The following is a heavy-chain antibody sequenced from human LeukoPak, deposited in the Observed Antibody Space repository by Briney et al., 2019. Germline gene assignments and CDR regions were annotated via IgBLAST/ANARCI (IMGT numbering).Heavy chain of an antibody. Sequence: TSETLSLTCAVYGGSFSGYYWSWLRQPPGKGLEWLGEINHSGSTNYNPSLKSRVTISVDTSKNQFSLKLSSVTAADTAVYYCARSGPRYSSGWYRGYYFDYWGQGTLVTVSS. J-gene: IGHJ4*02. D-gene: IGHD6-19*01. V-gene: IGHV4-34*01. CDR2: INHSGST. CDR3: ARSGPRYSSGWYRGYYFDY. CDR1: GGSFSGYY.